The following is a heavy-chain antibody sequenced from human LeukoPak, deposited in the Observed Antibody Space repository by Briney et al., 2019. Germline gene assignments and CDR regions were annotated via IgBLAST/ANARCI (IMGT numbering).Heavy chain of an antibody. CDR3: AREHYDSSGYYYYFDY. CDR2: ISSSSSYI. J-gene: IGHJ4*02. Sequence: PGGSLRLSCAASGFTFSSYSMNWVRQAPGKGLEWVSSISSSSSYIYYADSVKGRFTISRDNSKNTLYLQMNSLRAEDTAVYYCAREHYDSSGYYYYFDYWGQGTLVTVSS. D-gene: IGHD3-22*01. V-gene: IGHV3-21*01. CDR1: GFTFSSYS.